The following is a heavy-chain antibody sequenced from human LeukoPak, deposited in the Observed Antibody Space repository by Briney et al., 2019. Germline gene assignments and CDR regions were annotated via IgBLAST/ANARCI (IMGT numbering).Heavy chain of an antibody. CDR2: MNPNSGNT. J-gene: IGHJ5*02. CDR1: GYTFTSYD. CDR3: ARGLYCSSTSCYTSYWFDP. V-gene: IGHV1-8*01. D-gene: IGHD2-2*02. Sequence: ASVKVSCKASGYTFTSYDINWVRQATGQGLEWMGWMNPNSGNTGYAQKFQGRVTMTRNTSISTAYMELSSLRSEDTAVYYCARGLYCSSTSCYTSYWFDPRGQGTLVTVSS.